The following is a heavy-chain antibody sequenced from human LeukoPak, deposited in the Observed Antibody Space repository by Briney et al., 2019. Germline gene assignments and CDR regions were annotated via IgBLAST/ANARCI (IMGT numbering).Heavy chain of an antibody. CDR1: GFTFSSYW. CDR3: ARDTGVFDVYFDY. CDR2: ISYDGSNK. D-gene: IGHD3-9*01. Sequence: GGSLRLSCAASGFTFSSYWMSWVRQAPGKGLEWVAVISYDGSNKYYADSVKGRFTISRDNSKNTLYLQMNSLRAEDTAVYYCARDTGVFDVYFDYWGQGTLVTVSS. J-gene: IGHJ4*02. V-gene: IGHV3-30-3*01.